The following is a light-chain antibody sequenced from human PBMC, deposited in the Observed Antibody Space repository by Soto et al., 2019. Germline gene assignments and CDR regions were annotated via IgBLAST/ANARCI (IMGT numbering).Light chain of an antibody. J-gene: IGKJ1*01. CDR1: QSINNC. Sequence: IRMTQSPSSFSASVGDRVTITCRASQSINNCLSWFQQKPGQAPKLLIYAASSLQSGVPSRFSGSGSGTDFILTIDSLQPEDFATYFCHQTYIAPATFGQGTKVGVK. CDR2: AAS. CDR3: HQTYIAPAT. V-gene: IGKV1-39*01.